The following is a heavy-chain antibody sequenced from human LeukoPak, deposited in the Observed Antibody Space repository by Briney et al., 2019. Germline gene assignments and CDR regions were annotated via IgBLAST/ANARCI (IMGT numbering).Heavy chain of an antibody. D-gene: IGHD5-18*01. Sequence: GGSLRLSCAASGFTFSSYAIHWVRQAPGKGLEWVAVISYDGSNIYYADSVKGRFTISRDNSKNTLYLQINSLRGEDTAVYYCARDRSQRAYSYGPDGEWGQGTLVTVSS. CDR2: ISYDGSNI. J-gene: IGHJ4*02. V-gene: IGHV3-30*01. CDR1: GFTFSSYA. CDR3: ARDRSQRAYSYGPDGE.